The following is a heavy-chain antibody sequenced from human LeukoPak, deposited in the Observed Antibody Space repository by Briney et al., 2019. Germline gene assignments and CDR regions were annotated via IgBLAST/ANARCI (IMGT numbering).Heavy chain of an antibody. CDR3: THTNSATRPFDY. J-gene: IGHJ4*02. D-gene: IGHD3-10*01. V-gene: IGHV2-5*02. CDR1: GFSLSTSEVG. CDR2: IYWDDDK. Sequence: SGPTLVKPTQTLTLTCTFSGFSLSTSEVGVGWIRQPPGKALEWLALIYWDDDKRYSPSLKSRLPITGDPSNNQVVLTMTNMDPVDTATYYCTHTNSATRPFDYWGQGTLVTVSS.